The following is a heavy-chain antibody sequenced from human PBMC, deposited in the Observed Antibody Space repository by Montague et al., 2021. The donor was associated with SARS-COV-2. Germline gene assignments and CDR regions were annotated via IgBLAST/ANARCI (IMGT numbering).Heavy chain of an antibody. CDR2: IYYSGST. CDR1: GGSIRDNNYY. J-gene: IGHJ4*02. V-gene: IGHV4-39*01. Sequence: SETLSLTCTVSGGSIRDNNYYWGWIRQPPGKGLEWIGSIYYSGSTCYXPSLKSRVTISVDTSKTQFSLKLSSVTAADTAVYYCARRDGGSCFDYWGQGTLVTVSS. D-gene: IGHD2-15*01. CDR3: ARRDGGSCFDY.